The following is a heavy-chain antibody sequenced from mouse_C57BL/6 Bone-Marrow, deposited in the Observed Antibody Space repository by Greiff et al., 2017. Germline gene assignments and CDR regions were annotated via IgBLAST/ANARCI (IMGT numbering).Heavy chain of an antibody. CDR3: ARGGYDVGFAY. J-gene: IGHJ3*01. D-gene: IGHD2-2*01. V-gene: IGHV3-6*01. CDR1: GYSITSGYY. Sequence: EVQLQQSGPGLVKPSQSLSLTCSVTGYSITSGYYWNWIRQFPGNKLEWMGYISYDGSNNYNPSLKNRIPITRDTSKNQFFLKLNSVTTEDTATYYCARGGYDVGFAYWGQGTLVTVSA. CDR2: ISYDGSN.